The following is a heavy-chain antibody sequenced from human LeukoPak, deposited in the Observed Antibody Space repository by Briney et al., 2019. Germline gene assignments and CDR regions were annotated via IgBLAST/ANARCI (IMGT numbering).Heavy chain of an antibody. V-gene: IGHV3-30*18. D-gene: IGHD3-16*01. CDR3: AKEAYDYVWGSYLPHYFDY. CDR2: ISYDGSNK. J-gene: IGHJ4*02. Sequence: PGGSLGLSCAASGFTFSSYGMHWVRQAPGKGLEWVAVISYDGSNKYYADSVKGRFTISRDNSKNTLYLQMNSLRAEDTAVYYCAKEAYDYVWGSYLPHYFDYWGQGTLVTVSS. CDR1: GFTFSSYG.